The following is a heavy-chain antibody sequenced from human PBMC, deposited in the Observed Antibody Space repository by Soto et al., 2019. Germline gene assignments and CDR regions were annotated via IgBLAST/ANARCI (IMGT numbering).Heavy chain of an antibody. Sequence: QITLKESGPTLVKPTQTLTLTCTFSGFSLSTSRVGVGWIRQPPGKALEWLALIYWNDDKRYSPSLKSRLTITKDTSKNQVVLTMTNMDPVDTATYYCAHRPRSTNYRYYFDYWGQGTLVTVSS. V-gene: IGHV2-5*01. J-gene: IGHJ4*02. CDR1: GFSLSTSRVG. D-gene: IGHD1-1*01. CDR3: AHRPRSTNYRYYFDY. CDR2: IYWNDDK.